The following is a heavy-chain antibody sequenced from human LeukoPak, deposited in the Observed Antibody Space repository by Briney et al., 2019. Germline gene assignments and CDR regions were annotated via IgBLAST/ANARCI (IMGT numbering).Heavy chain of an antibody. CDR2: ISAYNGNT. J-gene: IGHJ6*03. V-gene: IGHV1-18*01. D-gene: IGHD3-10*01. Sequence: GASVKVSCKASGYTFTSYGISWVRQAPGQGLEWMGWISAYNGNTNYAQKLQGRVTMTTDTSTSTAYMELRSLRSDDTAVYYCARVIGSGSPRAAYYYYYMDVWGKGTTVTISS. CDR3: ARVIGSGSPRAAYYYYYMDV. CDR1: GYTFTSYG.